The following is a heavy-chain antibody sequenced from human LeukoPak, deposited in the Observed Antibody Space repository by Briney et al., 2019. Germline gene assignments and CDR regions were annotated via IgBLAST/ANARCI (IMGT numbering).Heavy chain of an antibody. CDR1: GGSFSGYY. D-gene: IGHD4-17*01. CDR2: INHRGSA. J-gene: IGHJ4*02. CDR3: ARGDRITVTRSRPRPYLDF. Sequence: SETLSLTCAVYGGSFSGYYWSWIRQSPGKGLEWIGEINHRGSANYNPSLKSRVTFSMDTSKSQVSLKVTSVTAADTAVYYCARGDRITVTRSRPRPYLDFWGQGTLVSVSS. V-gene: IGHV4-34*01.